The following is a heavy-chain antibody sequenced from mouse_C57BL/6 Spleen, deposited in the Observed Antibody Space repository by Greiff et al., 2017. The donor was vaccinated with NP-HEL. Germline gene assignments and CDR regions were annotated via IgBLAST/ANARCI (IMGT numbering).Heavy chain of an antibody. CDR1: GFTFSDYG. D-gene: IGHD4-1*01. V-gene: IGHV5-17*01. J-gene: IGHJ1*03. CDR2: ISSGSSTI. Sequence: EVKLVESGGGLVKPGGSQKLSCAASGFTFSDYGMHWVRQAPEKGLEWVAYISSGSSTIYYADTVKGRFTISRDNAKNTLFLQMTSLRSEDTAMYYCAKTVYWYFDVWGTGTTVTVSS. CDR3: AKTVYWYFDV.